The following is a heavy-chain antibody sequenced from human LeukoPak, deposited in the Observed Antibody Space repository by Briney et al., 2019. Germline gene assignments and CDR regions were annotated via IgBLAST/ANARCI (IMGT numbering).Heavy chain of an antibody. CDR1: GFAFSSYW. CDR2: IKQDGSEK. CDR3: ARYCGGDCYGMDV. D-gene: IGHD2-21*01. J-gene: IGHJ6*02. V-gene: IGHV3-7*01. Sequence: GGSLRLSCAASGFAFSSYWLSWVRQAPGKGLVWVANIKQDGSEKHYVDSMKGRFTISRDNAKNSLYLQMHSLRPEDTAVYYCARYCGGDCYGMDVWGQGTTVTVSS.